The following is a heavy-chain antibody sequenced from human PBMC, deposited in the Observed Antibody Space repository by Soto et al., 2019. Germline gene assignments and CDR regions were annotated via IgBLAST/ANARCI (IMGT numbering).Heavy chain of an antibody. CDR3: VYGSGSYYDYYYYMDV. Sequence: SVKVSCKASGGTFSSYTISWVRQAPGQGLEWMGRIIPILGIANYAQKFQGRVTITADKSTSTAYMELSSLRSEDTAVYYCVYGSGSYYDYYYYMDVWGKGTTVTVS. D-gene: IGHD3-10*01. CDR1: GGTFSSYT. CDR2: IIPILGIA. J-gene: IGHJ6*03. V-gene: IGHV1-69*02.